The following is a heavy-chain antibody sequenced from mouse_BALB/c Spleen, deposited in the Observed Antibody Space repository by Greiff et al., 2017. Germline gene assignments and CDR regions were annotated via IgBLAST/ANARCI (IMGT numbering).Heavy chain of an antibody. CDR1: GFNIKDYY. Sequence: VQLQQSGAELVRPGALVKLSCKASGFNIKDYYMRWVKQRPEQGLEWIGWIDPENGNTIYDPKFQGKASITADTSSNTAYLQLSSLTSEDTAVYYCARVGQAMGYWGQGTSVTVSS. CDR2: IDPENGNT. V-gene: IGHV14-1*02. D-gene: IGHD6-1*01. J-gene: IGHJ4*01. CDR3: ARVGQAMGY.